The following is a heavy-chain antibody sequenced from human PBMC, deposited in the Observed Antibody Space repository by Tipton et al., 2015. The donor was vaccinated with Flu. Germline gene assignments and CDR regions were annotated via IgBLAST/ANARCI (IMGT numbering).Heavy chain of an antibody. Sequence: TLSLTCTVSGGSISSSSYYWGWIRQPPGKGLEWIGSIYYSGSTYYNPSLKSRVTISVDTSKNQFSLKLSSVTAADTAVYYCARRRVWIQLWLFFGYFDYWGQGTLVTVSS. V-gene: IGHV4-39*07. D-gene: IGHD5-18*01. CDR3: ARRRVWIQLWLFFGYFDY. J-gene: IGHJ4*02. CDR2: IYYSGST. CDR1: GGSISSSSYY.